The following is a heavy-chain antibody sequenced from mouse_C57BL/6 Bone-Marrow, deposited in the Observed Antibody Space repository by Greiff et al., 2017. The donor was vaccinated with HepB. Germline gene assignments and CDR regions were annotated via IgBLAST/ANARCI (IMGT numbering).Heavy chain of an antibody. Sequence: VQGVESGPELVKPGASVKLSCKASGYTFTSYDINWVKQRPGQGLEWIGWIYPRDGSTKYNEKFKGKATLTVDTYSSTAYMELHSLTSEDSAVYFCAIIYYGNYEYYFDYWGQGTNLTVSS. V-gene: IGHV1-85*01. CDR1: GYTFTSYD. CDR3: AIIYYGNYEYYFDY. CDR2: IYPRDGST. J-gene: IGHJ2*01. D-gene: IGHD2-1*01.